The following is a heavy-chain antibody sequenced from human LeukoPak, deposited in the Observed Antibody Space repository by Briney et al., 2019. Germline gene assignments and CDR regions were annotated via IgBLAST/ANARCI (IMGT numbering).Heavy chain of an antibody. J-gene: IGHJ4*02. CDR1: GFSFSSYA. V-gene: IGHV3-23*01. Sequence: GGSLRLSCAASGFSFSSYAMSWVRQAPGKGLEWVSSVSGSGDNTYYAESVKGRFTISRHNSKNTLFLRMNSLRAEDTAVFYCAKRSGYTTGWFFDFWGQGTLVTVSS. D-gene: IGHD6-19*01. CDR3: AKRSGYTTGWFFDF. CDR2: VSGSGDNT.